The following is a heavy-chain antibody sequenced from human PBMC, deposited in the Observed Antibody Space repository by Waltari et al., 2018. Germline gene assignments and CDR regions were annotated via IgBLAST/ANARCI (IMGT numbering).Heavy chain of an antibody. J-gene: IGHJ4*02. CDR2: IYYSGST. Sequence: QLQLQESGPGLVTPSETLSLTCTVSGGSISSSSYYWGWIRQPPGKGLEWIGSIYYSGSTYYNPSLKSRVTISVDTSKNQFSLKLSSVTAADTAVYYCARQGGWDSSSWLHEEPPYWGQGTLVTVSS. V-gene: IGHV4-39*01. CDR3: ARQGGWDSSSWLHEEPPY. D-gene: IGHD6-13*01. CDR1: GGSISSSSYY.